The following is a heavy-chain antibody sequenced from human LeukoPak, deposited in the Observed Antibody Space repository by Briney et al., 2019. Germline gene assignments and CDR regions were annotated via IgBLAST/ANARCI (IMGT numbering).Heavy chain of an antibody. Sequence: ASVKVSCKASGYTFTGYYMHWVRQAPGQGLEWMGWINPNSGGTNYAQKFQGRVTMTRDTSISTAYMELSRLRSDDTAVYYCARDRDVENYDFWSGYYYYYGMDVWGQGTTVTVSS. CDR3: ARDRDVENYDFWSGYYYYYGMDV. CDR2: INPNSGGT. V-gene: IGHV1-2*02. D-gene: IGHD3-3*01. CDR1: GYTFTGYY. J-gene: IGHJ6*02.